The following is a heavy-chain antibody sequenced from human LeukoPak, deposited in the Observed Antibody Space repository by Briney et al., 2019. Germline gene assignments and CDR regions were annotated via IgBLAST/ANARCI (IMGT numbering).Heavy chain of an antibody. CDR3: VREESGGYFDY. CDR1: GFTFTNYL. CDR2: IAPSVDTT. Sequence: ASVKVSCKSFGFTFTNYLLHWVRQAPGQGPEWVGRIAPSVDTTNYAQKFRGRVTMTRATSTSTVYMELSSLRSDDTAIYYCVREESGGYFDYWGQGTLVTVSS. D-gene: IGHD2-8*02. J-gene: IGHJ4*02. V-gene: IGHV1-46*01.